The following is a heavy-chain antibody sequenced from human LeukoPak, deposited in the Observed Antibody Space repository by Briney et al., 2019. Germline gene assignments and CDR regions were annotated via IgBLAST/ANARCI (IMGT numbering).Heavy chain of an antibody. V-gene: IGHV5-51*01. J-gene: IGHJ1*01. D-gene: IGHD2-15*01. Sequence: GESLKISCKGSGYSFSSYWIGWVRQMPGKGLEWMGIIHPGDSDTRYSPSFQGQVTISADKSISTAYLQWSSLKASDTAMYYCARHGPYCSGGSCYYFQHWGQGTLVTVSS. CDR2: IHPGDSDT. CDR1: GYSFSSYW. CDR3: ARHGPYCSGGSCYYFQH.